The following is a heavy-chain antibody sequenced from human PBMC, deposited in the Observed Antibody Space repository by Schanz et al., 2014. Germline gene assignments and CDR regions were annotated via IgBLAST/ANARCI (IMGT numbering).Heavy chain of an antibody. V-gene: IGHV3-23*04. CDR3: AKGMGYCSGGTCYDYYYYGLDV. D-gene: IGHD2-15*01. J-gene: IGHJ6*02. CDR2: FIVDSGNT. Sequence: EVQLVESGGGLVQPGGSLRLSCAASGFTFSSYAMSWVRQAPGKGLEWVSGFIVDSGNTYYAGSVKGRFSISRDNSENTLYLQMNSLSADDTAVFYCAKGMGYCSGGTCYDYYYYGLDVWGQGTTVTVSS. CDR1: GFTFSSYA.